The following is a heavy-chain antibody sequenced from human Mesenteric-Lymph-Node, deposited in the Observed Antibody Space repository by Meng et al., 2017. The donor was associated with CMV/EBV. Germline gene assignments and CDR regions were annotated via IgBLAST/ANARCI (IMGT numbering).Heavy chain of an antibody. CDR3: ASPVHCSSTSCYTTNAFDI. CDR1: GGSISSSSYY. CDR2: IYYSGST. V-gene: IGHV4-39*01. J-gene: IGHJ3*02. Sequence: GSLSLTCTVSGGSISSSSYYWGWIRQPPGKGLEWIGSIYYSGSTYYNPSLKSRVTISVDTSKNQFSLKLSSVTAADTAVYYCASPVHCSSTSCYTTNAFDIWGQGTMVTVSS. D-gene: IGHD2-2*02.